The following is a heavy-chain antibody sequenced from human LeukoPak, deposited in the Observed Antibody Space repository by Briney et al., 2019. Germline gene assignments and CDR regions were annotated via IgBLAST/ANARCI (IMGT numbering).Heavy chain of an antibody. V-gene: IGHV1-69*05. D-gene: IGHD1-14*01. J-gene: IGHJ4*02. Sequence: GASVMVSCKASGGTFSSYAISWVRQAPGQGLEWMGGIIPIFGTANYAQKFQGRVTITTDESTSTAYMELSSLRSEDTAVYYCASNRGDDFDYWGQGTLVTVSS. CDR2: IIPIFGTA. CDR3: ASNRGDDFDY. CDR1: GGTFSSYA.